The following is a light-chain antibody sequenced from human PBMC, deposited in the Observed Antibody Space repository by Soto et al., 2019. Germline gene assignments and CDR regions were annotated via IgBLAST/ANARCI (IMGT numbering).Light chain of an antibody. CDR1: QTSATY. J-gene: IGKJ1*01. CDR3: QQTYTNPQT. CDR2: EAS. V-gene: IGKV1-39*01. Sequence: DIQMTQSPSSLSASVGDRVTITCRASQTSATYINWYQQKSGSAPRLLIYEASGLQSGVSSRFSGSGSGTHFVLTISNFQPEDSATYFCQQTYTNPQTFGQGTKVDIK.